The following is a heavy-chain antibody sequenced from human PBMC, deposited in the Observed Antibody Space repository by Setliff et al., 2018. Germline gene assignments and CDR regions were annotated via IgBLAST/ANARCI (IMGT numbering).Heavy chain of an antibody. Sequence: ASVKVSCKASGYTFTSYGFSWVRQAPGQGLEWMGWISAYNGNRKFAQSFQGRVTMTTDTSTTTAYMELKSLRSDDTAVYYCARSGRTSTSSLDFWGQGTLVTLSS. CDR2: ISAYNGNR. CDR3: ARSGRTSTSSLDF. V-gene: IGHV1-18*01. CDR1: GYTFTSYG. J-gene: IGHJ4*02. D-gene: IGHD6-6*01.